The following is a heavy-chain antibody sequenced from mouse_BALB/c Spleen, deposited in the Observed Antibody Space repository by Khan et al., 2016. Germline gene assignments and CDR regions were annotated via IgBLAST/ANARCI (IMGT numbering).Heavy chain of an antibody. CDR3: AAITTFAY. V-gene: IGHV5-6*01. CDR1: GSTFSSYG. D-gene: IGHD2-4*01. CDR2: ISSGGSAA. Sequence: VQLVEPGADLVKPGGSVKLSCAASGSTFSSYGMSWVRQTPDKRLEWVATISSGGSAADTDDSMKGRFASSSDNATNTLYMQMSSLKSADKAMYSCAAITTFAYWGQGTLVTVSA. J-gene: IGHJ3*01.